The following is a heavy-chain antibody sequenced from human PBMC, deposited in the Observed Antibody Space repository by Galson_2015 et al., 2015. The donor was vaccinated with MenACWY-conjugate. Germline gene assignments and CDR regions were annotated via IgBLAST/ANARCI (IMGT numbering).Heavy chain of an antibody. J-gene: IGHJ5*02. Sequence: LRLSCAASGFCVCSEYMSWVRQAPGQGLEWGSIIYRDGKTFYADSVQGRFIISRDNSKNTLYLQMNSLTAEDTDVYYCARESGDSRGYLSSWGQGTLVTVSS. CDR3: ARESGDSRGYLSS. D-gene: IGHD3-22*01. V-gene: IGHV3-53*01. CDR2: IYRDGKT. CDR1: GFCVCSEY.